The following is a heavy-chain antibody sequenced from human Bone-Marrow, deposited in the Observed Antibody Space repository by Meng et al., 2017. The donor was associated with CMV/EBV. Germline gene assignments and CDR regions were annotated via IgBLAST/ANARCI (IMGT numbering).Heavy chain of an antibody. V-gene: IGHV4-39*07. J-gene: IGHJ4*02. CDR1: GGSISSSSYY. D-gene: IGHD6-6*01. CDR2: IYYSGST. CDR3: ARESSSGYFDY. Sequence: QLQLQESGPGLVKPSEXLSLTCTVSGGSISSSSYYWGWIRQPPGKGLEWIGSIYYSGSTYYNPSLKSRVTISVDTSKNQFSLKLSSVTAADTAVYYCARESSSGYFDYWGQGTLVTVSS.